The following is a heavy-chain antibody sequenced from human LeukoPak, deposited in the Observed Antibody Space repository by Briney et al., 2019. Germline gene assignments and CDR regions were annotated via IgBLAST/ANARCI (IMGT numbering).Heavy chain of an antibody. J-gene: IGHJ4*02. V-gene: IGHV3-21*01. D-gene: IGHD6-13*01. Sequence: GGSLRLSCAASGFSFSSYSMNWVRQAPGKGLEWVSSISSSSSCIYYADSVKGRFTISRDNAKNSLYLQMNSLRAEDTAVYYCARDSSSWRIFDYWGQGTLVTVSS. CDR3: ARDSSSWRIFDY. CDR2: ISSSSSCI. CDR1: GFSFSSYS.